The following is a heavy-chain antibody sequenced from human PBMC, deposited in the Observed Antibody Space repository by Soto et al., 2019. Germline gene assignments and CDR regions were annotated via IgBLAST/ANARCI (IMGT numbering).Heavy chain of an antibody. CDR3: ARDLIVVVPAATSFYYGMDV. V-gene: IGHV3-11*01. Sequence: KSGGSLRLSCAASGFTFSDYYMSWIRQAPGKGLEWVSYISSSGSTIYYADSVKGRFTISRDNAKNSLYLQMNSLRAEDTAVYYCARDLIVVVPAATSFYYGMDVWGQGTTVTVSS. CDR2: ISSSGSTI. J-gene: IGHJ6*02. CDR1: GFTFSDYY. D-gene: IGHD2-2*01.